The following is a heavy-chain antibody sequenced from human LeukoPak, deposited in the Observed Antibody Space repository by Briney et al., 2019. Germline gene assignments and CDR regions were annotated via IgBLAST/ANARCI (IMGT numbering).Heavy chain of an antibody. V-gene: IGHV1-69*13. Sequence: SVKVSCKASGGTFISYAISWVRQAPGQGLEWMGGIIPIFGTANYAQKSQGRVTITADESTSTAYMELSSLRSEDTAVYYCARRAVGYNWFDPWGQGTLVTVSS. CDR3: ARRAVGYNWFDP. D-gene: IGHD4-23*01. CDR2: IIPIFGTA. CDR1: GGTFISYA. J-gene: IGHJ5*02.